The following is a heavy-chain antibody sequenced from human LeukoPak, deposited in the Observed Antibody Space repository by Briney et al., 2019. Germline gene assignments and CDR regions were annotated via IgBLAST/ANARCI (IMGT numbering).Heavy chain of an antibody. CDR3: ARGVDGSGSLHL. V-gene: IGHV4-61*02. D-gene: IGHD3-10*01. CDR1: GGSISSGSYY. CDR2: IYTSGST. Sequence: PSQTLSLTCTVSGGSISSGSYYWRWIRQPAGKGLEWIGRIYTSGSTNYNPSLKSRVTISVDTSKNQFSLKLSSVTAADTAVYYCARGVDGSGSLHLWGQGTLVTVSS. J-gene: IGHJ5*02.